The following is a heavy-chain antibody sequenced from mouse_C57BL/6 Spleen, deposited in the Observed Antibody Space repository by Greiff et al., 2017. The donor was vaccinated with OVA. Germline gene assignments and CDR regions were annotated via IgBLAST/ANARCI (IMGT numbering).Heavy chain of an antibody. CDR3: ARIYGSSYLDY. CDR2: IYPSDSET. J-gene: IGHJ2*01. Sequence: QVQLQQPGAELVRPGSSVKLSCKASGYTFTSYWMDWVKQRPGQGLEWIGNIYPSDSETHYNQKFKDKATLTVDKSSSTAYMQLSSLTSEDSAVYYCARIYGSSYLDYWGQGTTLTVSS. CDR1: GYTFTSYW. D-gene: IGHD1-1*01. V-gene: IGHV1-61*01.